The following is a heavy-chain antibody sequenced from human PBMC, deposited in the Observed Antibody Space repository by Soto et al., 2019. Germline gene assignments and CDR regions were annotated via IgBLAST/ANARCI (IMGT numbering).Heavy chain of an antibody. V-gene: IGHV4-59*01. J-gene: IGHJ4*02. D-gene: IGHD6-19*01. CDR2: VYYTGST. CDR3: ARSVAVPGAHIDY. CDR1: GGSISGSY. Sequence: SETLSLTCSVSGGSISGSYWSWIRQSPGKGLEWLGYVYYTGSTNYSPSLRSRVSISVDTSKNEFSLRLSSVTAADTAVYFCARSVAVPGAHIDYWGKGTQVTSPQ.